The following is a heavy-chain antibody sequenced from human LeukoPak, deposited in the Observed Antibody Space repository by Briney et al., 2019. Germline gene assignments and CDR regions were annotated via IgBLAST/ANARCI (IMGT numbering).Heavy chain of an antibody. CDR3: ARGPAGAYYYYYYMDV. Sequence: GGSLRLSCAASGFTFSSYAMSWVRQAPGKGLEWVSAISGSGGSTYYADSVKGRFTISRDNSKNTLYLQMNSLRAEDTAVYYCARGPAGAYYYYYYMDVWGKGTTVTVSS. CDR1: GFTFSSYA. D-gene: IGHD3-10*01. J-gene: IGHJ6*03. CDR2: ISGSGGST. V-gene: IGHV3-23*01.